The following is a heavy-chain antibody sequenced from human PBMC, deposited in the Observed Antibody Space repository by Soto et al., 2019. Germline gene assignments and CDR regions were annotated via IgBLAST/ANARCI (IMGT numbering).Heavy chain of an antibody. V-gene: IGHV1-58*01. CDR1: GFTFTSSA. D-gene: IGHD1-26*01. CDR3: AAGRELPTNLFDY. CDR2: IVVGSGNT. Sequence: QMQLVQSGPEVKKPGTSVKVSCKASGFTFTSSAVQWVRQARGQRLVWIGWIVVGSGNTNYAQKFQERVTITRDMSTSTAYMELSSLRSEDTAVYYCAAGRELPTNLFDYWGQGTLVTVSS. J-gene: IGHJ4*02.